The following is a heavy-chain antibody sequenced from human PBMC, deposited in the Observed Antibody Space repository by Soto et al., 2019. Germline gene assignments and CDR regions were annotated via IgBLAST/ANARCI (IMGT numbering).Heavy chain of an antibody. D-gene: IGHD6-25*01. CDR2: LKSETDGGTA. Sequence: SVGSLRLSCVTSGLTIDNAWVSWVRQAPGKGLEWVGRLKSETDGGTAEYAAPVKGRFTISRDDSQSTLFLQMNSLSTEDTAVYYCIIFGYNNRERFDYWGQGSPVTVSS. V-gene: IGHV3-15*01. CDR3: IIFGYNNRERFDY. J-gene: IGHJ4*02. CDR1: GLTIDNAW.